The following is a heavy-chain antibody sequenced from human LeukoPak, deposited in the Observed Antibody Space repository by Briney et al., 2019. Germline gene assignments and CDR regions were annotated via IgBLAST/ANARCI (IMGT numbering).Heavy chain of an antibody. CDR2: ISSSGSTI. D-gene: IGHD2-2*01. CDR1: GFTFSSYW. J-gene: IGHJ4*02. V-gene: IGHV3-48*04. CDR3: ARVGNIVVVPADTPFDY. Sequence: GGSLRLSCAASGFTFSSYWMNWVRQAPGKGLEWVSYISSSGSTIYYADSVKGRFTISRDNAKNSLYLQMNSLRAEDTAVYYCARVGNIVVVPADTPFDYWGQGTLVTVSS.